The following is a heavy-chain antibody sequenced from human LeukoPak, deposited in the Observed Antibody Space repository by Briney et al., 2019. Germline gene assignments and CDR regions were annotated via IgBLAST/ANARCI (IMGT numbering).Heavy chain of an antibody. CDR3: ARDRLVATISGYYMDV. J-gene: IGHJ6*03. CDR2: IYTSGST. V-gene: IGHV4-4*07. CDR1: GGSISSYY. D-gene: IGHD5-12*01. Sequence: PSETLSLTCTVSGGSISSYYWSWIRQPAGKGLEWIGRIYTSGSTNYNPSLKSRVTMSVDTSKNQFSLKLSSVTAADTAVYYCARDRLVATISGYYMDVRGKGTTVTVSS.